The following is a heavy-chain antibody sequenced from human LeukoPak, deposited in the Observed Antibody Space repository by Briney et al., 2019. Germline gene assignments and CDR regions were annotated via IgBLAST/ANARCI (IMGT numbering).Heavy chain of an antibody. Sequence: ASVKVSCKASGYTFTSYYMHWVRQAPGQGLEWMGWINPNSGGTNYAQKFQGRVTMTRDTSISTAYMELSRLRAEDTAVYYCAKPPGLRRLDPWGQGTLVTVSS. CDR2: INPNSGGT. CDR3: AKPPGLRRLDP. D-gene: IGHD5-12*01. V-gene: IGHV1-2*02. J-gene: IGHJ5*02. CDR1: GYTFTSYY.